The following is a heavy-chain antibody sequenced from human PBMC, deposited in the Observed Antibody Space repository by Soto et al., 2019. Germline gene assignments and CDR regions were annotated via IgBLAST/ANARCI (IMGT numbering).Heavy chain of an antibody. Sequence: QVQLVESGGGVVQPGRSLRLSCAASGFTFSSYGMHWVRQAPGKGLEWVAVIWYDGSNKYYADSVKGRFTISRDNSKNTLYLQMNSLRAEDTAVYYCAREAPRGGSSKGCFDYWGQGTLVTVSS. CDR1: GFTFSSYG. J-gene: IGHJ4*02. CDR3: AREAPRGGSSKGCFDY. D-gene: IGHD1-26*01. CDR2: IWYDGSNK. V-gene: IGHV3-33*01.